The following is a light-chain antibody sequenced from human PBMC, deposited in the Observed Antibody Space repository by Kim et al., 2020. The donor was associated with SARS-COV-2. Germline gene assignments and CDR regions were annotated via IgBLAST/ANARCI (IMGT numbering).Light chain of an antibody. J-gene: IGKJ1*01. V-gene: IGKV3-20*01. CDR2: GAS. CDR3: QHSPET. CDR1: QSVSSSY. Sequence: EIVLTQSPGTLSLSPGERATLSCRASQSVSSSYLAWYQQKPGQAPRLLIYGASSRATGIPDRFSGSGSGTDFTLTISRLEPEDFAVYYCQHSPETFGQGTKVDIK.